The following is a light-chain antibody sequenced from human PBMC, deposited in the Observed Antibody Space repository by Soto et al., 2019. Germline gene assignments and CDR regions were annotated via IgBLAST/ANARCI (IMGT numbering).Light chain of an antibody. V-gene: IGKV3-11*01. CDR2: DAS. Sequence: EIVLTQSPATLSLSPGERATLSCRASQSVSSYLAWYQQKPGQAPRLLIYDASNRATGIPARFSGSGSGTDFTLTISGLEPVDFAVYYCQQRSNWPWTFGQGTKVEIK. CDR3: QQRSNWPWT. CDR1: QSVSSY. J-gene: IGKJ1*01.